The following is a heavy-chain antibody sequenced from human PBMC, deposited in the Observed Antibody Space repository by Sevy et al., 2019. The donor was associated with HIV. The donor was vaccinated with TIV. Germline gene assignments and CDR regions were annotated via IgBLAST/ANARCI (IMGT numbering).Heavy chain of an antibody. J-gene: IGHJ3*02. CDR1: GFTFTRFA. CDR3: AKGRLRATTGTDAFDI. V-gene: IGHV3-23*01. CDR2: ISGGGGTT. D-gene: IGHD1-26*01. Sequence: GGSLRLSCAASGFTFTRFAMNWVRQAPGKGLEWVSGISGGGGTTYYSDSVKGRFTISRDTTKNTLHLQLNIERDEDTAVYYCAKGRLRATTGTDAFDIWGQGTMVTVSS.